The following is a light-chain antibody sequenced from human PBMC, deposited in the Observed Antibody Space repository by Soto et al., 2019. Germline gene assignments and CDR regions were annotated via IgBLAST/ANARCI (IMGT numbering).Light chain of an antibody. V-gene: IGKV1-39*01. CDR3: QQSYRFPKT. Sequence: DVQMTQSPSSLSASVGDSLTLTCRASQTVTSYLNWYQQKPGKAPKLLIYAASTLQSGVPSRFRVSGSGTEFTLTIISLQPEDFATYYCQQSYRFPKTFGRGTKVDIK. CDR2: AAS. CDR1: QTVTSY. J-gene: IGKJ1*01.